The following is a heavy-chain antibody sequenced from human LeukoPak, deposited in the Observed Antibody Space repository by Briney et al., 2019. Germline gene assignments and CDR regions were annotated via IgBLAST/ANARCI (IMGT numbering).Heavy chain of an antibody. Sequence: PGGSLRLSCAASGFIFSTYWLTWVRQAPGKGLEWVAHTNQDGSEIYYVDSVQGRFTISRDNVKNSLYLQMNSLGAEDTAVYYCARRGTSSSWAHFDYWGQGTLVTVSS. CDR2: TNQDGSEI. CDR3: ARRGTSSSWAHFDY. D-gene: IGHD6-13*01. CDR1: GFIFSTYW. V-gene: IGHV3-7*05. J-gene: IGHJ4*02.